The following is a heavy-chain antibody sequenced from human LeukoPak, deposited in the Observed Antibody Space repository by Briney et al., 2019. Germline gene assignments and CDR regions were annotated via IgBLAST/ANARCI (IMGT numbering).Heavy chain of an antibody. CDR2: ISGSGGST. Sequence: GGSLRLSCAASGFTFSSYAMSWVRQAPGKGLEWVSAISGSGGSTYYADSVKGRFTISRDNSKNTLYLQMNSLRAEDTAVYYCAKEEGLYSSSWYRGYFDYWGQGTLVTVSS. V-gene: IGHV3-23*01. J-gene: IGHJ4*02. D-gene: IGHD6-13*01. CDR3: AKEEGLYSSSWYRGYFDY. CDR1: GFTFSSYA.